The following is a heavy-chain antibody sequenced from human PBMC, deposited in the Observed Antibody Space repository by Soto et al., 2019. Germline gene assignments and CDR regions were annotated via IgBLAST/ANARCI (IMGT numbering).Heavy chain of an antibody. CDR3: ARVIAAAGTHFGDYYYGMDV. CDR2: ISAYNGNT. CDR1: GDTFTSYG. J-gene: IGHJ6*02. D-gene: IGHD6-13*01. Sequence: ALVKVSCKASGDTFTSYGISGVRQAPGQGLEGMGWISAYNGNTNYAQKLQGRVTMTTDTSTSTAYMELRSLRSDDTAVYYCARVIAAAGTHFGDYYYGMDVWGQGTTVTVSS. V-gene: IGHV1-18*01.